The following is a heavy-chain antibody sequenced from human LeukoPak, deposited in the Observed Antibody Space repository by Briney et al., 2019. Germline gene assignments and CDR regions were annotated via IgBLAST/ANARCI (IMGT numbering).Heavy chain of an antibody. CDR2: IKQDGSEK. D-gene: IGHD3-16*01. V-gene: IGHV3-7*01. J-gene: IGHJ3*01. CDR3: ARPAYTAAYDL. CDR1: GFTFSDYL. Sequence: PGGSLRLSCAASGFTFSDYLMSWVRQAPGKGLEWVANIKQDGSEKYYVDSVKGRFTISRDNAKNSLYLQMNGLRAEDTAVYYCARPAYTAAYDLWGQGTLVTVSS.